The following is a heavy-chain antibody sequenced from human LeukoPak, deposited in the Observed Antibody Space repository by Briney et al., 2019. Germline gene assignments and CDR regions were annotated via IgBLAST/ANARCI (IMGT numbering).Heavy chain of an antibody. J-gene: IGHJ4*02. Sequence: NPGGSLRLSCTGSGFNFGDYAMSWFRQAPGKGLEWVGLIRSKAYGGTTEYAASVKGRFSISRDDSTSIAYLQMNSLKTEDTAVYYCTRGKGDQGWFWGQGTLVTVSS. CDR2: IRSKAYGGTT. V-gene: IGHV3-49*05. D-gene: IGHD2-15*01. CDR1: GFNFGDYA. CDR3: TRGKGDQGWF.